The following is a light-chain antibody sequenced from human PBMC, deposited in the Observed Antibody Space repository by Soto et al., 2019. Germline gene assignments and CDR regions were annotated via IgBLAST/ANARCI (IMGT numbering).Light chain of an antibody. Sequence: DIQMTQSPSSLSASVGDRITITCRASLSISNYLNWYQQKSGTAPKLLIFATSSLPSGVPSRFSGSGSGTDFTLTISSLQPEDFATYYCQQSYTTPRTFGQGTRVEIK. J-gene: IGKJ1*01. V-gene: IGKV1-39*01. CDR1: LSISNY. CDR3: QQSYTTPRT. CDR2: ATS.